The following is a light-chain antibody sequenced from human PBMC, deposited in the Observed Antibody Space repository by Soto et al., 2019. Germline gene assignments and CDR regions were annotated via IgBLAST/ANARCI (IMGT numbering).Light chain of an antibody. CDR3: QQSYSTPIT. Sequence: DIQMTQCPSSLSASVVYRGTITCRASQSISSYLNWYQQKPGKAPKLLIYAASSLQSGVPSRFSGSGSGTDFTLTISSLQPEDFATYYCQQSYSTPITFGQGTRLEIK. V-gene: IGKV1-39*01. J-gene: IGKJ5*01. CDR1: QSISSY. CDR2: AAS.